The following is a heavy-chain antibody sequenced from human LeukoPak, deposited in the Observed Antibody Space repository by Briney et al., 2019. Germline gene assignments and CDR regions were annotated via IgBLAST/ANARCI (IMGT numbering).Heavy chain of an antibody. CDR3: AGGVVGYSYGYEFDY. CDR2: MNPNSGNT. V-gene: IGHV1-8*01. J-gene: IGHJ4*02. CDR1: GYTFTSYD. D-gene: IGHD5-18*01. Sequence: ASVRVSCKASGYTFTSYDINWVRQATGQGLEWMGWMNPNSGNTGYAQKFQGRVSMTRNTSISTAYMELSSLRSEDTAVYYCAGGVVGYSYGYEFDYWGQGTLVTVSS.